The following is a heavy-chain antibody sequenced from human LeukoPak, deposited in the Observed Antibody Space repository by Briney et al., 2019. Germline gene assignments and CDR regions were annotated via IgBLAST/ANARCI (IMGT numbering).Heavy chain of an antibody. J-gene: IGHJ3*02. D-gene: IGHD1-26*01. CDR2: ISGSGGST. CDR3: AKGGWDGDAFDI. V-gene: IGHV3-23*01. Sequence: GGSLRLSCAASGFTFSSYAMGWVRQAPGKGLEWVSAISGSGGSTYYADSVKGRFTTSRDNSKNTLYLQMNSLRAEDTAVYYCAKGGWDGDAFDIWGQGTMVTVSS. CDR1: GFTFSSYA.